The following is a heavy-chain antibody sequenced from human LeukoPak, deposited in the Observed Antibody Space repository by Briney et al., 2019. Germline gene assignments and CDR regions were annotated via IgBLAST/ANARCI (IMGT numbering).Heavy chain of an antibody. CDR2: INHSGST. D-gene: IGHD6-6*01. Sequence: SETLSLTCAVYGGSFSGYYWSWIRQPPGKGLEWIGEINHSGSTNYNPSLKSRVTISVDTSKNQFSLKLSSVTAADTAVYYCARGRGAARPGWTNPKRNYYYGMDVWGQGTTVTVSS. CDR3: ARGRGAARPGWTNPKRNYYYGMDV. V-gene: IGHV4-34*01. CDR1: GGSFSGYY. J-gene: IGHJ6*02.